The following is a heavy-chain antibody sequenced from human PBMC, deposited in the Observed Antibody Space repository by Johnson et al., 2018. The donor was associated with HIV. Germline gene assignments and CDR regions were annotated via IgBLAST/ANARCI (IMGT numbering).Heavy chain of an antibody. Sequence: QVQLVESGGGLVQHDGSLKLSCAASGFTFSSYAMYWVRQPPGKGLEWVAVISFDGSNKYYADSVKGRFSISRDNSKNTLYLQMNSLRAEDTAVYYYASHVGSSVGSAFDIWGQGTMVTVSS. J-gene: IGHJ3*02. CDR2: ISFDGSNK. CDR3: ASHVGSSVGSAFDI. V-gene: IGHV3-30*04. D-gene: IGHD6-6*01. CDR1: GFTFSSYA.